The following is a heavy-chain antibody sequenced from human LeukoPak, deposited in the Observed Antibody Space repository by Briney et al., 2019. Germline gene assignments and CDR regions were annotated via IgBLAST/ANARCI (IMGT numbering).Heavy chain of an antibody. Sequence: ASVKVSCKVSGYTLTELSMHWVRQAPGKGLEWMGGFDPEDGETIYAQKFQGRVTMTEDTSTGTAYMELSSLRSEDAAVYYCAAQNNKQQLVLTDYWGQGTLVTVSS. CDR3: AAQNNKQQLVLTDY. CDR1: GYTLTELS. V-gene: IGHV1-24*01. CDR2: FDPEDGET. J-gene: IGHJ4*02. D-gene: IGHD6-13*01.